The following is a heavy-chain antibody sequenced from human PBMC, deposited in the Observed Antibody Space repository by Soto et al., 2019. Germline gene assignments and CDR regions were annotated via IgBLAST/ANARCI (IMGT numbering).Heavy chain of an antibody. D-gene: IGHD7-27*01. Sequence: PSETLSLTCTFSGGSISSYYWSWIRQPPGKGLEWIGYIYHSGSTNYNPSLKSRVTISVDTSKNQFSLKLSSVTAADTAVYYCARGWGGYFQHWGQGTLVTVS. CDR2: IYHSGST. CDR1: GGSISSYY. CDR3: ARGWGGYFQH. J-gene: IGHJ1*01. V-gene: IGHV4-59*01.